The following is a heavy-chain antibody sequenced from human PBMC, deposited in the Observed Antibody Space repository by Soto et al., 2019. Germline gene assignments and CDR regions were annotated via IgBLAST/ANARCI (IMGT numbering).Heavy chain of an antibody. Sequence: GGSLRLSCAASGFTFSSYSMNWVRQAPGKGLEWVSSISSSSSYIYYADSVKGRFTISRDNAKNSLYLQMNSLRAEDTAVYYCARAPSGSSSWYPYWGQGTLVTVSS. CDR2: ISSSSSYI. D-gene: IGHD6-13*01. CDR3: ARAPSGSSSWYPY. J-gene: IGHJ4*02. V-gene: IGHV3-21*01. CDR1: GFTFSSYS.